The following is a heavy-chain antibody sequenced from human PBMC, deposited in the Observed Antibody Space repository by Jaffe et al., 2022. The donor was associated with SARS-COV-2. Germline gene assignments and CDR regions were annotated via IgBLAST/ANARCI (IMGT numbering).Heavy chain of an antibody. CDR1: GFAFSQYA. J-gene: IGHJ4*02. D-gene: IGHD3-10*01. V-gene: IGHV3-30*04. Sequence: QVHLVESGGGVVQPGRSLRLSCAAAGFAFSQYAMHWVRQAPGKGLEWMAIMSYDGSKTYYADSVKGRFTISRDNSKNTLYLQMNSLRAEDTAVYYCAREGNLGSYYYGSGSYSDIDYWGQGTLVTVSS. CDR3: AREGNLGSYYYGSGSYSDIDY. CDR2: MSYDGSKT.